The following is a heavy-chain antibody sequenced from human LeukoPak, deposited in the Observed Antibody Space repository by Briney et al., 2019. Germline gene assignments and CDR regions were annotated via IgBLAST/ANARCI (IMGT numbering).Heavy chain of an antibody. D-gene: IGHD2-2*01. CDR1: GGTFSSYA. CDR2: IIPILGIA. Sequence: SVKVSCKASGGTFSSYAISWVRQAPGQGLEWMGRIIPILGIANYAQKFQGRVTITADKSTSTAYMERSSLRSEDTAVYYCARGREYQLLGDYWGQGTLVTVSS. CDR3: ARGREYQLLGDY. V-gene: IGHV1-69*04. J-gene: IGHJ4*02.